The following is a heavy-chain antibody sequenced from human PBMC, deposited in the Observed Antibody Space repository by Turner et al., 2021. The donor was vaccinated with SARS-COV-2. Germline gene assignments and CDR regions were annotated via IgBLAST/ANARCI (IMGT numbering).Heavy chain of an antibody. V-gene: IGHV3-30*18. CDR3: AKQLGLYSNPMYYFDY. CDR2: ISYDGSNK. D-gene: IGHD4-4*01. Sequence: QVQLVESGGGVVQPGRSLRLSCAASGFTFSSYGMHWVRQAPRKGLEWVAVISYDGSNKYYADSVKGRFTISRDNSKNTLYLQMNSLRAEDTAVHFCAKQLGLYSNPMYYFDYWGQGTLVTVSS. CDR1: GFTFSSYG. J-gene: IGHJ4*02.